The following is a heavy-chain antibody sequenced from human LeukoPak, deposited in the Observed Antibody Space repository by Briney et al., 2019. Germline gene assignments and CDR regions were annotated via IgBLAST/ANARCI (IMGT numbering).Heavy chain of an antibody. Sequence: PSETLSLTCTVSGGSISSSSYYRGWIRQPPGKGLEWIGSIYYSGSTYYNPSLKSRVTISVDTSKNHFSLKLSSVTAADTAVYYCAILPGNCSGTSCYYYYYYYMDVWGKGTTVTVSS. D-gene: IGHD2-2*01. CDR1: GGSISSSSYY. V-gene: IGHV4-39*02. J-gene: IGHJ6*03. CDR3: AILPGNCSGTSCYYYYYYYMDV. CDR2: IYYSGST.